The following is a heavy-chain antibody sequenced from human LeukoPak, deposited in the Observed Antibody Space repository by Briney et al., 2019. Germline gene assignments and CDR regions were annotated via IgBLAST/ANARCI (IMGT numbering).Heavy chain of an antibody. CDR3: ARISTTLTTRDFDT. J-gene: IGHJ4*02. D-gene: IGHD4-11*01. CDR1: GGSISSSSYY. Sequence: SETLSLTCTVSGGSISSSSYYWGWIRQPPGKGLEWIGSIYYSGSTYYSPSLKSRVTISVDTPKNHFFLNLTSVTAADTAMYYCARISTTLTTRDFDTWGQGTLVTVSS. CDR2: IYYSGST. V-gene: IGHV4-39*07.